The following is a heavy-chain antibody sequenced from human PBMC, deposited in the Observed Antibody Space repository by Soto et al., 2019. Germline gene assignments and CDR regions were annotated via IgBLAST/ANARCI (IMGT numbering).Heavy chain of an antibody. CDR2: IYPGDSDT. Sequence: GESLKISCKGSGYSFTSYWIGWVRQMPGKGLEWMGVIYPGDSDTRYSPSFQGQVTISADKSISTAYLQWSSLKASDTAMYYCARKSEYYDFWSGYSALRLRGNWFDPWGQGTLVTVSS. V-gene: IGHV5-51*01. D-gene: IGHD3-3*01. J-gene: IGHJ5*02. CDR1: GYSFTSYW. CDR3: ARKSEYYDFWSGYSALRLRGNWFDP.